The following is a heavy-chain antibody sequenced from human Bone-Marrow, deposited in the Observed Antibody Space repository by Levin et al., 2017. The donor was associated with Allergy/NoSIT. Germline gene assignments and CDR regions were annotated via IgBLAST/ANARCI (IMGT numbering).Heavy chain of an antibody. V-gene: IGHV3-21*01. CDR3: AREGSVTGTPMKY. Sequence: ASVKVSCAGSGFIFSAFSMGWVRQTPGKRLEWVSSINTRSDYIYYADSVKGRFTISRDNANNSLYLHLNSLRAEDSTVYYCAREGSVTGTPMKYWGQGAQVIVSA. J-gene: IGHJ4*02. CDR1: GFIFSAFS. D-gene: IGHD1-1*01. CDR2: INTRSDYI.